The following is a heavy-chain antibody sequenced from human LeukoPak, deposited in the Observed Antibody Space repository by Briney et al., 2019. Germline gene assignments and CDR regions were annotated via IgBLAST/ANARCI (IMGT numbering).Heavy chain of an antibody. V-gene: IGHV1-69*13. CDR1: GGTFSSYA. Sequence: SVKVSCKASGGTFSSYAISWVRQAPGQGLEWMGGIIPIFGTANYAQKFQGRVTITADESTSTAYMELSSLRSEDTAEYYCARDQGSSGWYQGGFDPWGQGTLVTVSS. J-gene: IGHJ5*02. D-gene: IGHD6-19*01. CDR2: IIPIFGTA. CDR3: ARDQGSSGWYQGGFDP.